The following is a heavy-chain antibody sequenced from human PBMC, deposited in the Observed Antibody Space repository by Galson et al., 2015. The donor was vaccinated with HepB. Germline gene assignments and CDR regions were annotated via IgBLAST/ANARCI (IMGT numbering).Heavy chain of an antibody. CDR2: IKSKTDGGTT. CDR3: TTGGLPQYIVATIAAFDI. D-gene: IGHD5-12*01. J-gene: IGHJ3*02. V-gene: IGHV3-15*01. CDR1: GFTFSNAW. Sequence: SLRLSCAASGFTFSNAWMSWVRQAPGKGLEWVGRIKSKTDGGTTDYAAPVKGRFTISRDDSKNTLYLQVNSLKTEDTAVYYCTTGGLPQYIVATIAAFDIWGQGTMVTVSS.